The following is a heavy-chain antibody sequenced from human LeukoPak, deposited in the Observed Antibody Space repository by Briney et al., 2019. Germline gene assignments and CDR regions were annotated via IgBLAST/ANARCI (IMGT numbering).Heavy chain of an antibody. CDR1: GFTFSGYW. Sequence: PGGSLRLSCAASGFTFSGYWMHWVRHAPGKGRVWVSLIKTDGTSITYADSVKGRFTISRDNAKNTLYLQMNSLRAEDTAVYYCARGATGNDYWGQGTLVTVSS. D-gene: IGHD3-10*01. CDR2: IKTDGTSI. J-gene: IGHJ4*02. V-gene: IGHV3-74*01. CDR3: ARGATGNDY.